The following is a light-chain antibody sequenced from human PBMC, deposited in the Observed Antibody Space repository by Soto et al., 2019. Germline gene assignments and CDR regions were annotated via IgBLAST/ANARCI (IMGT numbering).Light chain of an antibody. J-gene: IGKJ5*01. CDR3: QQYGGSLIT. CDR1: QSVSSSY. Sequence: EIXLTQFPGTLALSPGERATLSCRASQSVSSSYLAWYQQKPGQAPRLLIYGASSRATGIPDRFSGSGSGADFTLTISRLEPEDFAVYYCQQYGGSLITFGQGTRLEIK. CDR2: GAS. V-gene: IGKV3-20*01.